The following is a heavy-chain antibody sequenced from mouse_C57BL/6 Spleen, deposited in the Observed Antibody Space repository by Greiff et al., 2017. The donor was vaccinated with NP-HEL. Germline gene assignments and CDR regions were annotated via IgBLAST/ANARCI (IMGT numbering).Heavy chain of an antibody. CDR1: GYTFTDYY. CDR3: ARWGTTVVADY. D-gene: IGHD1-1*01. J-gene: IGHJ2*01. CDR2: INTNNGGT. V-gene: IGHV1-26*01. Sequence: EVQLQQSGPELVKPGASVKISCKASGYTFTDYYMNWVKQSHGKSLEWIGDINTNNGGTSYNQKFTGKATLTVDKSSITAYMELRSLTSEDSAVSYCARWGTTVVADYWGQGTTLTVSS.